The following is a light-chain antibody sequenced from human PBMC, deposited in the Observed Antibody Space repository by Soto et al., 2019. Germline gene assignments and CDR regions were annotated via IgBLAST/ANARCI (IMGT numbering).Light chain of an antibody. CDR1: SSDIGSSNY. J-gene: IGLJ1*01. CDR2: EVS. V-gene: IGLV2-14*01. Sequence: QAVVTQPASVSGSPGQSITISCTGTSSDIGSSNYVSWYQQHPGKAPKVMIYEVSNRPSGVSNRFSGSKSGNTASLTISGLQAEDEADYYCSSYTVNSVTLYVFGTGTKLTVL. CDR3: SSYTVNSVTLYV.